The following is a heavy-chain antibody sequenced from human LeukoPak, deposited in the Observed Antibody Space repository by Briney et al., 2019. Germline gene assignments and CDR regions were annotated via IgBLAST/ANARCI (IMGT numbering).Heavy chain of an antibody. J-gene: IGHJ6*03. Sequence: PSETLSLTCTVSGASISSSGFYWGWIRQPPGKGLEWIGNIYYSGSTYYKPPLKSRVTISVDTSKNQFSLNLSSVTAADTAVYYCASMVRGVILGPNYYAYYMDVWGKGATVTVSS. V-gene: IGHV4-39*01. CDR3: ASMVRGVILGPNYYAYYMDV. CDR1: GASISSSGFY. D-gene: IGHD3-10*01. CDR2: IYYSGST.